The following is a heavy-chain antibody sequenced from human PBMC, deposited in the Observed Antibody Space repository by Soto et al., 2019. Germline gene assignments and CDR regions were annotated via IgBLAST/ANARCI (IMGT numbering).Heavy chain of an antibody. CDR3: ARVDSSAYTKWFDP. CDR2: IHYNGRT. V-gene: IGHV4-39*02. D-gene: IGHD3-22*01. Sequence: QLQLQESGPGLVQPSETLSLTCTVSDGSISSSSYYWGWIRQPPGKGLEWIGTIHYNGRTYHNPSLKSRLTISVDTSKNQFSLKVNSVTAADTAVYYCARVDSSAYTKWFDPWGQGTLVTVSS. J-gene: IGHJ5*02. CDR1: DGSISSSSYY.